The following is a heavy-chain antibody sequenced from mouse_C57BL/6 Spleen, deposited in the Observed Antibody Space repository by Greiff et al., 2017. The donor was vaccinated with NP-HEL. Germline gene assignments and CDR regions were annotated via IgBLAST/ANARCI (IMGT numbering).Heavy chain of an antibody. CDR2: IYPGDGDT. D-gene: IGHD3-2*02. CDR3: ASTAQATGSFAMDY. Sequence: QVQLQQSGPELVKPGASVKISCKASGYAFSSSWMNWVKQRPGKGLEWIGRIYPGDGDTNYNGKFKGKATLTADKSSSTAYMQLSSLTSEASAFYFCASTAQATGSFAMDYWGQGTSVTVSS. CDR1: GYAFSSSW. J-gene: IGHJ4*01. V-gene: IGHV1-82*01.